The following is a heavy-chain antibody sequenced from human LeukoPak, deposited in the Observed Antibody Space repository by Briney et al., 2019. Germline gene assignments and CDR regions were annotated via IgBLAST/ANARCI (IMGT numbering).Heavy chain of an antibody. CDR2: IYPGDSDT. CDR3: SKVMSATGGAFDI. D-gene: IGHD2-15*01. V-gene: IGHV5-51*01. CDR1: GYSFTNYW. Sequence: GESLKISCKASGYSFTNYWIAWVRQVPGKGLEWMGIIYPGDSDTRYSPSFQGQVTISADKSITTAYLQWSSLKAWDTAIYYCSKVMSATGGAFDIWGQGTMVTVSS. J-gene: IGHJ3*02.